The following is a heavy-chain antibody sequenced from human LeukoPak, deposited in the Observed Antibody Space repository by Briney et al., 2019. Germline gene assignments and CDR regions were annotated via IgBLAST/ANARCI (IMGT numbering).Heavy chain of an antibody. CDR2: IYYSGST. Sequence: SETLSLTCTVSGGSISSSSYYWGWIRQPPGKGLEWIGSIYYSGSTYYNPSLKSRVTISVDTSKNQFSLKLSSVTAADTAVYYCARVSGYDSSGYGVSTHNWGQGTLVTVSS. J-gene: IGHJ4*02. D-gene: IGHD3-22*01. CDR3: ARVSGYDSSGYGVSTHN. V-gene: IGHV4-39*07. CDR1: GGSISSSSYY.